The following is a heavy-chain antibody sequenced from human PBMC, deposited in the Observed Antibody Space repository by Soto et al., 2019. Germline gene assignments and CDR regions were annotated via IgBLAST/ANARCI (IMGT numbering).Heavy chain of an antibody. CDR1: GFTFSDYY. V-gene: IGHV3-11*01. J-gene: IGHJ6*02. CDR3: ARDAGYASSWYGLDV. CDR2: ITSSGQSV. D-gene: IGHD6-13*01. Sequence: QVQLVESGGGLVKPGGSLRLSCVASGFTFSDYYMNWIRQAPGKGLEWVAYITSSGQSVFYAESVKGRFTVSRDNSKNSMYLQMDSLRADDTAIYYCARDAGYASSWYGLDVWGQGTTVTVSS.